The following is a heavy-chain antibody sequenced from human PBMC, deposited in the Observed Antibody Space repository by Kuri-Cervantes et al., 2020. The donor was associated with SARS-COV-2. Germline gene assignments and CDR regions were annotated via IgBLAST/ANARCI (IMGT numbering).Heavy chain of an antibody. CDR3: ARGEWLHIHDAFDI. CDR2: IKQDGSEK. V-gene: IGHV3-7*04. J-gene: IGHJ3*02. CDR1: GFTFSSYW. Sequence: GESLKISCAASGFTFSSYWVSWVRQAPGKGLEWVANIKQDGSEKYYVDSVKGRFTISRDNAKNSLYLQMNSLRAEDTAVYYCARGEWLHIHDAFDIWGQGTMVTVSS. D-gene: IGHD5-24*01.